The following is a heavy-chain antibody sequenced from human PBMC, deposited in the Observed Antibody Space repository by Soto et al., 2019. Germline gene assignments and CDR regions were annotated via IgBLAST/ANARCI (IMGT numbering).Heavy chain of an antibody. Sequence: QVQLVQSGAEVKKPGSSVKVSCKASGGIFRSFAISWVRQAPGQGLEWMGGVIPIFGSTNYAQKFQGRVTIIADESTSPAYMELSNLRSDDTAVYYCAREREAGQPYFDYWGQGTLVTVSS. V-gene: IGHV1-69*01. CDR2: VIPIFGST. CDR1: GGIFRSFA. D-gene: IGHD6-19*01. CDR3: AREREAGQPYFDY. J-gene: IGHJ4*02.